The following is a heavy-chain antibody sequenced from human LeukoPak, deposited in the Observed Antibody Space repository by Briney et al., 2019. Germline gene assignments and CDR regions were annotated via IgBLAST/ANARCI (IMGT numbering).Heavy chain of an antibody. D-gene: IGHD3-10*02. CDR1: GYTFTSYY. J-gene: IGHJ5*02. V-gene: IGHV1-46*01. Sequence: ASVKVSCKASGYTFTSYYTHWVRQAPGQGLEWMGIINPSGGSTSYAQKFQGRVTMTRDTSTSTVYMELSSLRSEDTAVYYCARPGAPALFGEFSGLTNWFDPWGQGTLVTVSS. CDR2: INPSGGST. CDR3: ARPGAPALFGEFSGLTNWFDP.